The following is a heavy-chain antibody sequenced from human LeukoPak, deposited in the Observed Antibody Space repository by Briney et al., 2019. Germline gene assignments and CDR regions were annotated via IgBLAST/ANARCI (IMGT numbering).Heavy chain of an antibody. V-gene: IGHV4-59*01. J-gene: IGHJ6*02. CDR2: IYYSGST. Sequence: SETLSLTCTVSGGSISSYYWSWIRQPPGKGLEWIGYIYYSGSTNYNPSLKSRVTISVDTSKNQFSLKLSSVTAADTAVYYCARVIRSGSYSYYYYGMDVWGQGTTVTVSS. CDR3: ARVIRSGSYSYYYYGMDV. D-gene: IGHD3-10*01. CDR1: GGSISSYY.